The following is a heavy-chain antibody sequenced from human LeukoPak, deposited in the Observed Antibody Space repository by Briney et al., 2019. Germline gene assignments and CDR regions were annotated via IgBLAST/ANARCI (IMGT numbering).Heavy chain of an antibody. D-gene: IGHD3-10*01. V-gene: IGHV6-1*01. CDR1: GDSVSGSPAV. J-gene: IGHJ4*02. Sequence: SQTLSLTCAISGDSVSGSPAVWNWIRQSPSRGLEWLGRAYYRSKWYIDSAVSVKGRITISPDTSKNQFSLQLNSVTPEETAVYYCARGAVRGGTNFDYWGQGTLVTVSS. CDR3: ARGAVRGGTNFDY. CDR2: AYYRSKWYI.